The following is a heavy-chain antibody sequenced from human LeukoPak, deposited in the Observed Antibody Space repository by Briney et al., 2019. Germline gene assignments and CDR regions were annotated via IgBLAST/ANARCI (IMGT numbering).Heavy chain of an antibody. CDR3: ARDWGYDSSGYYSDY. Sequence: GGSLRLSCAASGFTVSSNYMSWVRQAPGKGLEWVSVIYSGGSTYYADSVKGRFTISRDNSKNTLYLQMNSLRAEDTVVYYCARDWGYDSSGYYSDYWGQGTLVTVSS. J-gene: IGHJ4*02. V-gene: IGHV3-66*01. CDR2: IYSGGST. CDR1: GFTVSSNY. D-gene: IGHD3-22*01.